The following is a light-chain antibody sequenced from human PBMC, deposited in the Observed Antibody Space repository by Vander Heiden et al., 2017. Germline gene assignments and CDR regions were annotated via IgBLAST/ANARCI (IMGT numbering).Light chain of an antibody. Sequence: VMTTPPLSLSVTPGQPASISSKPRQRFLHSDGNTCLYWYLQKPGQPPQLLIYEVSNRFSGVPDRFSGSGSGTDFTLKISRVEAEDVGVYYCTQSIQLPLTFGGGTKVEIK. V-gene: IGKV2D-29*01. CDR3: TQSIQLPLT. J-gene: IGKJ4*01. CDR1: QRFLHSDGNTC. CDR2: EVS.